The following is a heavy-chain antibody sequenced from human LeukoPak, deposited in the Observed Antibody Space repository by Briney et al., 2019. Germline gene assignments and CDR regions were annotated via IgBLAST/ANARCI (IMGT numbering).Heavy chain of an antibody. D-gene: IGHD2-15*01. Sequence: GGSLRLSCAASGFTFSTYDMHWVRQATGKGLEWVSGINPAGDTYYPGSVKGRFTISREDAKYSFYLQMNSLRVGDTAVYYCARGDCSGGSCSSMDVWGQGTTVTVSS. CDR3: ARGDCSGGSCSSMDV. CDR1: GFTFSTYD. V-gene: IGHV3-13*04. CDR2: INPAGDT. J-gene: IGHJ6*02.